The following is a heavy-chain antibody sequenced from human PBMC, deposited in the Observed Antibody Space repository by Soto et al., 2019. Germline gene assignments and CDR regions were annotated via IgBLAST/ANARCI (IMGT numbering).Heavy chain of an antibody. D-gene: IGHD5-18*01. J-gene: IGHJ6*02. CDR3: ARHWSAGYSYYYYGMDV. CDR2: IYPGDSDT. V-gene: IGHV5-51*01. Sequence: GESLKISCKGSGYSFTSYWIGWVRQMPGKGLEWMGIIYPGDSDTRYSPSFQGQVTISADKSISTAYLQWSSLKASDTAMYYCARHWSAGYSYYYYGMDVWGQGTTVTVSS. CDR1: GYSFTSYW.